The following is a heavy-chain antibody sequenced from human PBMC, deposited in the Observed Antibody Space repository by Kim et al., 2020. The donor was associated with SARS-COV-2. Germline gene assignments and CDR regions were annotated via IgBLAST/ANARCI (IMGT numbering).Heavy chain of an antibody. V-gene: IGHV3-11*01. J-gene: IGHJ4*02. CDR2: GTTI. CDR3: ARDWYLDY. Sequence: GTTIYYADSVKGRFTISRDNAKNSLCLQINSLRAEDTAVYYCARDWYLDYWGQGTLVTVSS.